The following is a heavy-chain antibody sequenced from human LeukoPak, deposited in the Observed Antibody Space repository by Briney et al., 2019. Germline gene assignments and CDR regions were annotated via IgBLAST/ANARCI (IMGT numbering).Heavy chain of an antibody. CDR1: GGSFSGYQ. D-gene: IGHD4-17*01. CDR3: ARDNYGDYVWYFDL. V-gene: IGHV4-34*01. CDR2: IDHSGTT. J-gene: IGHJ2*01. Sequence: SETLSLTCGVSGGSFSGYQWTWIRQSPGKGMEWIGQIDHSGTTNYDPSLKSRLTMSVDTSKNQFSLKLSSVTAADTAVYYCARDNYGDYVWYFDLWGRGTLVTVSS.